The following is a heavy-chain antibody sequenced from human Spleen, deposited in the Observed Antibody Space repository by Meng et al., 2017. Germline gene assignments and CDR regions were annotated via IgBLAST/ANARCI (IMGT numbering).Heavy chain of an antibody. CDR2: ISHDGSKK. CDR3: ARDLAVAGYYFDY. CDR1: GFAFSSYA. D-gene: IGHD6-19*01. Sequence: GESLKISCAASGFAFSSYALHWVRRAPGKGLEWVAAISHDGSKKYHADSVKGRFTISRDNSKNMLNLQRNSLRAEDTAVYYCARDLAVAGYYFDYWGQGTLVTVSS. V-gene: IGHV3-30*04. J-gene: IGHJ4*02.